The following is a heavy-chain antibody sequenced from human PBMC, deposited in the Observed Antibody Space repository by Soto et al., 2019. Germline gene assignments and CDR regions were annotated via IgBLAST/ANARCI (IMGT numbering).Heavy chain of an antibody. D-gene: IGHD3-16*02. Sequence: EVQLVESGGGLVQPGGSLRLSCVASGFTLSRYSMNWVSQAPGKGLEWVSYISRSSSTIYYADSVKGRFTISRENAEISLYLQMNSLTVEYTAVDYCARNLGGGIPDYWGQATLVTVSS. V-gene: IGHV3-48*01. J-gene: IGHJ4*02. CDR1: GFTLSRYS. CDR3: ARNLGGGIPDY. CDR2: ISRSSSTI.